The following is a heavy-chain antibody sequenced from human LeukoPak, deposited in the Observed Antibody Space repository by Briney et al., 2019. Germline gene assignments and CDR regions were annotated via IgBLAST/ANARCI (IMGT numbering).Heavy chain of an antibody. Sequence: SETLSLTCAVYGGSFSGYYWSWIRQPPGKGLEWIGEINHSGSTNYNPSLKSRVTISVDTSKNQFSLKLSSVTAADTAVYYCARGQGMATIGGRETKLHLDYWGQGTLVTVSS. CDR2: INHSGST. V-gene: IGHV4-34*01. J-gene: IGHJ4*02. CDR1: GGSFSGYY. D-gene: IGHD5-24*01. CDR3: ARGQGMATIGGRETKLHLDY.